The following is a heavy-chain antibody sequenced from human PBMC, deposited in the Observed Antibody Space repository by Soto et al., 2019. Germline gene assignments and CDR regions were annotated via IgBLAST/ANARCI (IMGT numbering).Heavy chain of an antibody. J-gene: IGHJ6*02. CDR2: INHSGST. D-gene: IGHD6-13*01. CDR3: ARGTGKYSSSWYYYYYYGMDV. Sequence: SETLSLTCAVYGGSFSGYYWSWIRQPPGKGLEWIGEINHSGSTNYNPSLKSRVTISVDTSKNQFSLKLSSVTAADTAVYYCARGTGKYSSSWYYYYYYGMDVWGQGTTVTVS. CDR1: GGSFSGYY. V-gene: IGHV4-34*01.